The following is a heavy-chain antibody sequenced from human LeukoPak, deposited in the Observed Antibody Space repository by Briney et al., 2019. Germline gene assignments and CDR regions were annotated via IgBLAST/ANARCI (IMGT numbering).Heavy chain of an antibody. J-gene: IGHJ4*02. Sequence: GGSLRLSCAASGFTFSSYAMHWVRQAPGKGLEWVAVISYDGSNKYYADSVKGRFTISRDNSKNTLYLQMNSLRAEDTAVYYCARYLCTTGVCFLFDYWGLGTLVTVSS. CDR2: ISYDGSNK. D-gene: IGHD2-8*01. CDR1: GFTFSSYA. CDR3: ARYLCTTGVCFLFDY. V-gene: IGHV3-30-3*01.